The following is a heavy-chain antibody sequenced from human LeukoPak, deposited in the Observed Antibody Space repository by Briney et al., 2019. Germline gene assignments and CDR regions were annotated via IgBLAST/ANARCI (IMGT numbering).Heavy chain of an antibody. J-gene: IGHJ4*02. CDR3: ARVVVIGYYFDY. CDR1: GGSISSSSYY. D-gene: IGHD3-22*01. CDR2: IYYSGST. V-gene: IGHV4-39*07. Sequence: SETLSLTCTVSGGSISSSSYYWGWIRQPPGKGLEWIGSIYYSGSTYYNPSLKSRVTISVDTSKNQFSLKLSSVTAADTAVYYCARVVVIGYYFDYWGQGTLVTVSS.